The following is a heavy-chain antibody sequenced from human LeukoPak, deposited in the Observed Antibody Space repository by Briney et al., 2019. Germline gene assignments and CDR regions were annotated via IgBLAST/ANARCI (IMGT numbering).Heavy chain of an antibody. CDR1: GFSFSDTW. V-gene: IGHV3-15*07. Sequence: GGSLRLSCAASGFSFSDTWMNWVRQAPGKGLEWVGLIKRKTDDGTTDYAAPEKGRFTISRDDSKNTLYLQMNSLKTEDTAIYYCATQSGAWDFDYWGQGTLVTVSS. CDR3: ATQSGAWDFDY. J-gene: IGHJ4*02. CDR2: IKRKTDDGTT. D-gene: IGHD3-10*01.